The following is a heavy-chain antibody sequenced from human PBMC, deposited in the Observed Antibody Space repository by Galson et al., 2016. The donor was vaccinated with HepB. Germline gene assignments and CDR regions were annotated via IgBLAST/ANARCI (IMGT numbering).Heavy chain of an antibody. J-gene: IGHJ4*02. CDR1: GFTLTHYG. D-gene: IGHD2-2*02. Sequence: SLRLSCATSGFTLTHYGMLWVRQAPGKGLEWVAVIWYDGSYKYYADSVEGRFTISRDLSENTVYLQMNSLRGEDTAVYYCAREIPHMVHGGLDYWGQGTLVTVSS. CDR3: AREIPHMVHGGLDY. V-gene: IGHV3-33*01. CDR2: IWYDGSYK.